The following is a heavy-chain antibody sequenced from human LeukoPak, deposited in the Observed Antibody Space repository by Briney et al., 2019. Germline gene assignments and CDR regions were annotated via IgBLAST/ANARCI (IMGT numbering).Heavy chain of an antibody. CDR2: INPNNGGT. CDR1: GYTFTGYY. D-gene: IGHD5-12*01. Sequence: GASVKVSCKASGYTFTGYYIHWVRQAPGQGLEWMGWINPNNGGTNYAQKFQGRVTMTRDTSISTAYMELNRLTSDDTAVYYCARDKYTGYDTFDYWGQGTPVNVSS. V-gene: IGHV1-2*02. J-gene: IGHJ4*02. CDR3: ARDKYTGYDTFDY.